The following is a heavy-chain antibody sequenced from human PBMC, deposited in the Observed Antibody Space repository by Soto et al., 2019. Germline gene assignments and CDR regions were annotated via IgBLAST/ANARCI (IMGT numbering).Heavy chain of an antibody. CDR2: INPSGGST. CDR3: VRDSLTYCSGGSCYFLTYGMDV. CDR1: GYTFTSYY. J-gene: IGHJ6*02. D-gene: IGHD2-15*01. Sequence: ASVKVSCKASGYTFTSYYMHWVRQAPGQVLEWMGIINPSGGSTSYAQKFQGRVTMTRDTSTSRVHMELSSVRSEDTAVYYCVRDSLTYCSGGSCYFLTYGMDVWG. V-gene: IGHV1-46*01.